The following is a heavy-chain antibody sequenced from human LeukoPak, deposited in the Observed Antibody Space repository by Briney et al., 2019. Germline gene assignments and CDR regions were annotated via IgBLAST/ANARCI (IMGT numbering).Heavy chain of an antibody. V-gene: IGHV4-59*01. Sequence: SETLSLTCTVSGGSISSYYWSWIRQPPGKGLEWIGYMSYGGSTSYNPSLKSRVTISIDKSKMQLSLKLSSVTAADTAVYYCARGFSSGWWDFWGQGTLVTVSS. CDR1: GGSISSYY. J-gene: IGHJ4*02. CDR2: MSYGGST. D-gene: IGHD6-19*01. CDR3: ARGFSSGWWDF.